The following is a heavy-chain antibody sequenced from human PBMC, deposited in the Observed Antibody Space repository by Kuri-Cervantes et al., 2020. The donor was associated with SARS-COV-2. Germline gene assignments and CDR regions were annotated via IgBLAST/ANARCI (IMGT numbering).Heavy chain of an antibody. CDR1: GYSFTSYW. V-gene: IGHV5-10-1*01. J-gene: IGHJ6*02. CDR2: IDPTDSHT. CDR3: ARHSYDSSGYYRGRARTYGMDV. D-gene: IGHD3-22*01. Sequence: GGSLRLSCMASGYSFTSYWITWVRQMPGEGLEWMGRIDPTDSHTYYSPSFQGHVTFSTDKTIATAYLRWSSLKASDTAMYYCARHSYDSSGYYRGRARTYGMDVWGQGTTVTVSS.